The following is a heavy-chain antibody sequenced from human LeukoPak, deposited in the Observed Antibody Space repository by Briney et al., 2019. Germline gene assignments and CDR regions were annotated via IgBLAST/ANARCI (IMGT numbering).Heavy chain of an antibody. CDR1: GYTFTGYY. CDR2: INPNSGGT. D-gene: IGHD4-17*01. CDR3: ATSDYGDYPNYYYYYGMDV. J-gene: IGHJ6*02. V-gene: IGHV1-2*02. Sequence: ASVKVSCKASGYTFTGYYMHWVRQAPGQGLEWMGWINPNSGGTNYAQKFQGRVTMTRDTSISTAYMELSRLRSDDTAVYYCATSDYGDYPNYYYYYGMDVWGQGTTVTVSS.